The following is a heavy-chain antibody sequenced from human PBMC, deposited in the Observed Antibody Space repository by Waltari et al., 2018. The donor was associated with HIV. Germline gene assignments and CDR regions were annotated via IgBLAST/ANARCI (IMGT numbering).Heavy chain of an antibody. V-gene: IGHV1-3*01. D-gene: IGHD3-16*02. CDR1: GYTFTSYA. Sequence: QVQLVQSGAEVKKPGASVKVSCKASGYTFTSYAMHWVRQAPGQRLAGMGWINAGNGNTKYSQKFQGRVTITRDTSASTAYMELSSLRSEDTAVYYCARLLQDYIWGSYRSEAFDYWGQGTLVTVSS. CDR2: INAGNGNT. CDR3: ARLLQDYIWGSYRSEAFDY. J-gene: IGHJ4*02.